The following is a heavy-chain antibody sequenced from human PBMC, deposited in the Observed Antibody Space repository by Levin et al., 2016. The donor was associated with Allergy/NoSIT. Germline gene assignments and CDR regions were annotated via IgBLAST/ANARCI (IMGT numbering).Heavy chain of an antibody. V-gene: IGHV5-51*01. CDR3: ARRGMGTTIFVDV. J-gene: IGHJ6*04. Sequence: GGSLRLSCKGSGYSFTSYWIAWVRQMPGKGLEWMGIIYPGDSDTRYSPSFQGQVTISADKSINTAYLQWSSLKASDTAIYYCARRGMGTTIFVDVWGKGTTVTVSS. CDR2: IYPGDSDT. D-gene: IGHD1-14*01. CDR1: GYSFTSYW.